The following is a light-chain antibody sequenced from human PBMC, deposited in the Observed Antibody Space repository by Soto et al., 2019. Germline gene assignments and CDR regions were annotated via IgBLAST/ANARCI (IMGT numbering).Light chain of an antibody. J-gene: IGLJ2*01. CDR3: SSYTSSSTMI. Sequence: SALTQPASVSGSPGQSITISCTGTSSDVGSYNYVSWYQQHPGKAPKLMIYEVSNRPSGVSNRFSGSKSGNTASLTISGLQAEDEADYYCSSYTSSSTMIFGGGTKVTVL. CDR2: EVS. CDR1: SSDVGSYNY. V-gene: IGLV2-14*01.